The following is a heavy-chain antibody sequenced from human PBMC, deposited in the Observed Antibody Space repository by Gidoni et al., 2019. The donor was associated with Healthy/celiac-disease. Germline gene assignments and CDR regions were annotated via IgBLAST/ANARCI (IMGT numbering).Heavy chain of an antibody. CDR3: ARDADRSGYYDH. Sequence: VQLVESGGGMVKPGGSLRLSCAASGFTFSDYYMTWIRQAPGKGLEWISYISSSGSSIYYADSVEGRITISRDNAKNSLYLEMNSLRAEDTAIYYCARDADRSGYYDHWGQGTLVTVSS. CDR2: ISSSGSSI. V-gene: IGHV3-11*01. J-gene: IGHJ5*02. CDR1: GFTFSDYY. D-gene: IGHD3-22*01.